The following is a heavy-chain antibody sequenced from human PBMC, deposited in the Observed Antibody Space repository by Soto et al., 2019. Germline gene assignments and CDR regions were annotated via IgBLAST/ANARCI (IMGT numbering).Heavy chain of an antibody. V-gene: IGHV3-23*01. J-gene: IGHJ4*02. CDR3: AKYIVATKRSLDY. CDR1: GFTFSSYA. D-gene: IGHD5-12*01. Sequence: GGSLRLSCAASGFTFSSYAMIWVRQAPGKGLEWVSCITGSGGSTYYADSVKGRFTISRDNSKNTLYLQMNSLRAEDTAVYYCAKYIVATKRSLDYWGQGTLVTVS. CDR2: ITGSGGST.